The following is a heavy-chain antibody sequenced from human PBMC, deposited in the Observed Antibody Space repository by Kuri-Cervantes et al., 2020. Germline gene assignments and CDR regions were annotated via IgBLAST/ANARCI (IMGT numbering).Heavy chain of an antibody. D-gene: IGHD3-9*01. CDR3: ARKSAEHPRDLYYDILTGPTGYYYGMDV. Sequence: GESLKISCAASGFTFSSYWMSWVRQAPGKGLEWVAVIWYDGSNKYYADSVKGRFTISRDNSKNTLYLQMNSLRAEDTAVYYCARKSAEHPRDLYYDILTGPTGYYYGMDVWGQGTTVTVSS. V-gene: IGHV3-33*08. J-gene: IGHJ6*02. CDR2: IWYDGSNK. CDR1: GFTFSSYW.